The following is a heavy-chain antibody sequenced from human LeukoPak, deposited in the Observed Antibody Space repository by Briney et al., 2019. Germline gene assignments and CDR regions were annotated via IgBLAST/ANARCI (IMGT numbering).Heavy chain of an antibody. D-gene: IGHD6-13*01. CDR1: GFTFSSYG. Sequence: GGSLRLSCAASGFTFSSYGMHWVRQAPGKGLEWVAVISYDGSDKYYGDSVKGRFTISRDNSENTLYLQMNSLRAEGTAVYYCARESSLDAFDIWGQGTMVTVSS. J-gene: IGHJ3*02. CDR3: ARESSLDAFDI. V-gene: IGHV3-30*03. CDR2: ISYDGSDK.